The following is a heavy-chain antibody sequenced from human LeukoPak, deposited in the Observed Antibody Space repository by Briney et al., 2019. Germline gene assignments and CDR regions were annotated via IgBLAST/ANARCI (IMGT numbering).Heavy chain of an antibody. D-gene: IGHD6-19*01. CDR1: GFTFSSYA. V-gene: IGHV3-30-3*01. CDR3: ARAKQWLPPFDY. J-gene: IGHJ4*02. CDR2: ISYDGSNK. Sequence: GGSLRLSCAASGFTFSSYAMHWVRQAPGKGLEWVAVISYDGSNKYYADSVEGRFTISRDDSKNTLYLQMNSLRAEDTAVYYCARAKQWLPPFDYWGQGTLVTVSS.